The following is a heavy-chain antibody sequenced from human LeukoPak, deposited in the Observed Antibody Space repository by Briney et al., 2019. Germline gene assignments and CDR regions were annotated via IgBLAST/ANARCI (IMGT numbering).Heavy chain of an antibody. CDR2: ISAYNGNT. Sequence: ASVKVSCKTSGYTFTGYYLHWVRQAPGQGLEWMGWISAYNGNTNYAQKLQGRVTMTTDTSTSTAYMELRSLRSDDTAVYYCARDGGVVVVVAASNPLDYWGQGTLVTVSS. V-gene: IGHV1-18*04. D-gene: IGHD2-15*01. CDR1: GYTFTGYY. J-gene: IGHJ4*02. CDR3: ARDGGVVVVVAASNPLDY.